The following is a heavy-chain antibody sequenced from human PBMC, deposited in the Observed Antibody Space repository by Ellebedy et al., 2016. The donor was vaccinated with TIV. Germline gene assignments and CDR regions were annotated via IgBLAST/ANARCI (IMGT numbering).Heavy chain of an antibody. CDR3: AAVAPNGSPF. Sequence: AASVKVSCKAAGYTFNRYAMYWVRQAPGQGLEWMGWINGANGNTKYAQMFQGRVTFTRDTSASTAYMELSSLRPEDTAIFYCAAVAPNGSPFWGQGTLITVSS. D-gene: IGHD1-26*01. CDR2: INGANGNT. J-gene: IGHJ4*02. V-gene: IGHV1-3*01. CDR1: GYTFNRYA.